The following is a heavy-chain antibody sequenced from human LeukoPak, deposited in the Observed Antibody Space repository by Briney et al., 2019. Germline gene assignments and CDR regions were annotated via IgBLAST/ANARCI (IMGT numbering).Heavy chain of an antibody. CDR3: ARDFCSGGSCGFDY. J-gene: IGHJ4*02. D-gene: IGHD2-15*01. Sequence: GGSLRLSCAASGFTFSSYGMHWVRQAPGKGLEWVAVIWYDGSNKYYADSVKGRFTISRDNSKNTLYLQMNSLRAEDTAAYYCARDFCSGGSCGFDYWGQGTLVTVSS. CDR1: GFTFSSYG. CDR2: IWYDGSNK. V-gene: IGHV3-33*01.